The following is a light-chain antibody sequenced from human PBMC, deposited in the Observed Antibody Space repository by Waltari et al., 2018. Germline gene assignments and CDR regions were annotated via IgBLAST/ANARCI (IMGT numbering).Light chain of an antibody. V-gene: IGLV1-40*01. CDR3: QSYDNVLSSWV. J-gene: IGLJ3*02. Sequence: SVPTPPPSVSGGPGPRTTSSCSWTWSYSRTRSAVHWYQQLPGKAPRLVITNNNNRPSGVPDRFSGSKSGTSASLTITGLQTEDEADYYCQSYDNVLSSWVFGGGTKLTVL. CDR1: WSYSRTRSA. CDR2: NNN.